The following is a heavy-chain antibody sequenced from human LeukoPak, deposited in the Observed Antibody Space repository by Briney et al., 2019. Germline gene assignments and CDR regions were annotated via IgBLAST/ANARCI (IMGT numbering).Heavy chain of an antibody. Sequence: SETLSLTCAVYGGSFSGYYWSWIRQPPGKGLEWIGEINHSGSTNYNPSLKSRVTISVDTSKNQISLKLGSVTAADTAVYYCAREGITMIVWGQGTLVTVSS. CDR1: GGSFSGYY. J-gene: IGHJ4*02. V-gene: IGHV4-34*01. CDR2: INHSGST. D-gene: IGHD3-22*01. CDR3: AREGITMIV.